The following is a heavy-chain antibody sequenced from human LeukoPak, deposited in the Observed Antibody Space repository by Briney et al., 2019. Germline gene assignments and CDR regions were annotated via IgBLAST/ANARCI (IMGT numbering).Heavy chain of an antibody. CDR3: ARDTSGDSSGYYFFDY. D-gene: IGHD3-22*01. V-gene: IGHV4-39*07. Sequence: PSETLSLTCTVSGGSISSSSYYWGWLRQPPGKGLEWIGSIYYSGSTYYNPSLKSRVTISVDTSKNHFSLKLSSVTAADTAVYYCARDTSGDSSGYYFFDYWGQGTLVTVSS. J-gene: IGHJ4*02. CDR1: GGSISSSSYY. CDR2: IYYSGST.